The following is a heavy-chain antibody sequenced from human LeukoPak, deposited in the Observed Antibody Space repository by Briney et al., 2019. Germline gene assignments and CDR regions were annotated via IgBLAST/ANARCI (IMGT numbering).Heavy chain of an antibody. Sequence: GGSLRLSCAASGFTFSDYYMSWIRQAPGKGLEWVGRIKSKTDGGTTDYAAPVKGRFTISRDDSKNTLYLQMNSLKTEDTAVYYCTTEGEIVVVPAAIDCWGQGTLVTVSS. CDR3: TTEGEIVVVPAAIDC. V-gene: IGHV3-15*01. J-gene: IGHJ4*02. D-gene: IGHD2-2*01. CDR1: GFTFSDYY. CDR2: IKSKTDGGTT.